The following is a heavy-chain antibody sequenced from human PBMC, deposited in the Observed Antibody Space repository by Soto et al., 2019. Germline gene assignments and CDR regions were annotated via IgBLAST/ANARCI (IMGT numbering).Heavy chain of an antibody. V-gene: IGHV4-34*01. Sequence: PSETLSLTCAVYGGSFSGYYWSWIRQPPGKGLEWIGEINHSGSTNYNPSLKSRVTISVDTSKNQFSLKLSSVTAADTAVYYCARALDDDAFDIWGQGTMVTVSS. CDR1: GGSFSGYY. CDR3: ARALDDDAFDI. CDR2: INHSGST. J-gene: IGHJ3*02.